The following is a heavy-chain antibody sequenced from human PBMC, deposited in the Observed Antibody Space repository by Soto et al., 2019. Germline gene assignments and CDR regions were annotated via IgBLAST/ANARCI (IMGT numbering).Heavy chain of an antibody. V-gene: IGHV4-30-2*01. CDR3: ARDQVAAAGDYYYYYGMDV. CDR2: IYHSGST. Sequence: PSETLSLTCAVSGGSISSGGYSWSWIRQPPGKGLEWIGYIYHSGSTYYNPSLKSRVTISVDRSKNQFSLKLSSVTAADTAVYYCARDQVAAAGDYYYYYGMDVWGQGTTVTVS. J-gene: IGHJ6*02. CDR1: GGSISSGGYS. D-gene: IGHD6-13*01.